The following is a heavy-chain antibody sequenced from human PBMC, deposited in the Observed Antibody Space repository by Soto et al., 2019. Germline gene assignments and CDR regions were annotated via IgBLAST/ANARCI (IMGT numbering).Heavy chain of an antibody. D-gene: IGHD3-22*01. CDR1: GGYISSYY. Sequence: TSETLSLTCTVSGGYISSYYLSWIRQPPGKELEYIGSIYYSGSTYYNPSLKSRVTISVDTPKNQFSLKLSSVTAADTAVYYCARRLYYDSSGFEGGGMDVWGQGTTVTVSS. V-gene: IGHV4-59*05. J-gene: IGHJ6*02. CDR2: IYYSGST. CDR3: ARRLYYDSSGFEGGGMDV.